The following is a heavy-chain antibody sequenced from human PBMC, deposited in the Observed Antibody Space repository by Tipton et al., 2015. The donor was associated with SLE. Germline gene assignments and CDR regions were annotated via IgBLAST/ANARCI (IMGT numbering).Heavy chain of an antibody. CDR1: GFTFIYYD. V-gene: IGHV3-13*01. D-gene: IGHD3-22*01. CDR2: IGTAGDT. Sequence: SLRLSCAASGFTFIYYDMHWVRQATGKGLEWVSAIGTAGDTYYPGSVKGRFTISRENAKNSCYLQMNSLRAGDTAVYYCARARGDNSGYTKGYAFDIWGQGTMVTVSS. J-gene: IGHJ3*02. CDR3: ARARGDNSGYTKGYAFDI.